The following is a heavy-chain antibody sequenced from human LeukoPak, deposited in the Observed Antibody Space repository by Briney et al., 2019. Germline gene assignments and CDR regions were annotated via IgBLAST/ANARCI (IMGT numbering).Heavy chain of an antibody. CDR3: ARHLWLSGNDY. CDR1: GFTFSSYE. V-gene: IGHV3-48*03. Sequence: GGSLRLSCAASGFTFSSYEMNWVRQAPGKGLEWVSYISSSGSTKYYADSVKGRFTISRDNAKNSLYLQMNNLRAEDTAVYYCARHLWLSGNDYWGQGTLVTVSS. CDR2: ISSSGSTK. D-gene: IGHD5-18*01. J-gene: IGHJ4*02.